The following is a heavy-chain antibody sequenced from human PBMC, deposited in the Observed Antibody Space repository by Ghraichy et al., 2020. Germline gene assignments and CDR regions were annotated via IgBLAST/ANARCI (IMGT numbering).Heavy chain of an antibody. V-gene: IGHV3-74*01. CDR3: VRGGVYSYGPFY. CDR1: GFTFSSYW. Sequence: GGSLRLSCGASGFTFSSYWMHLVRQAPGKGLVWVSRIKGDGSSTTYADSVKGRFTISRDNAKNTLYLQMNSLRAEDTAIYFCVRGGVYSYGPFYWGQGTLVAVSS. D-gene: IGHD5-18*01. J-gene: IGHJ4*02. CDR2: IKGDGSST.